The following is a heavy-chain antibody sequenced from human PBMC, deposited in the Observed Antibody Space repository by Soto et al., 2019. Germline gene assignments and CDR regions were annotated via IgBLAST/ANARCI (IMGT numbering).Heavy chain of an antibody. J-gene: IGHJ4*02. D-gene: IGHD6-13*01. CDR1: EYSFGDYY. CDR3: VRDAPSQQSIFDR. Sequence: RASVKVSCKASEYSFGDYYLHWLRQAPGQGLEWMGWINLNDGGTNYARKFQGRVTMTSDKSITTVYMELSSLRSDDTAVYYCVRDAPSQQSIFDRCGQGTLVTVSS. CDR2: INLNDGGT. V-gene: IGHV1-2*02.